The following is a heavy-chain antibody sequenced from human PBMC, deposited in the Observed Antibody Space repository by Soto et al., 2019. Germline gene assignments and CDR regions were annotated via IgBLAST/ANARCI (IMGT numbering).Heavy chain of an antibody. CDR1: GGTFSSYA. D-gene: IGHD1-26*01. CDR2: IIPIFGTA. Sequence: ASVKVSCKASGGTFSSYAISWVRQAPGQGLEWMGGIIPIFGTANYAQKFQGRVTITADESTSTAYMELSSLRSEDTAVYYCARGVGATTIYYFDYWGQGTLVTVSS. J-gene: IGHJ4*02. CDR3: ARGVGATTIYYFDY. V-gene: IGHV1-69*13.